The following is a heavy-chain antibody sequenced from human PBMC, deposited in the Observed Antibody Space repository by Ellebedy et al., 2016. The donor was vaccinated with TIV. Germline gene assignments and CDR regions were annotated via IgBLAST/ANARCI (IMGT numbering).Heavy chain of an antibody. D-gene: IGHD3-10*01. V-gene: IGHV3-23*01. J-gene: IGHJ4*02. CDR2: ITGSGDRT. Sequence: PGGSLRLSCATSGFTFDNFAMRWFRQAPGKGLEWVSAITGSGDRTFYADSVQGRFTVSRDTSKNTLYLQMNSLRAEDTAIYYYAKDSGKNGWNSEYWGQGTQVTVSS. CDR1: GFTFDNFA. CDR3: AKDSGKNGWNSEY.